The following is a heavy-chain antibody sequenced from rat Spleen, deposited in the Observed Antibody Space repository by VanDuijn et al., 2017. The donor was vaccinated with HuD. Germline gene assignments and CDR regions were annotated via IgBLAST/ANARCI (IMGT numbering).Heavy chain of an antibody. CDR2: ISSGGNT. CDR3: TRDLRGPFAY. V-gene: IGHV2S12*01. CDR1: GFSLTTNG. Sequence: QVQLKESGPGLVQPSQTLSLTCTVSGFSLTTNGVSWVRQPPGKGLEWIATISSGGNTYYNSALKSRLTISRDTSKSQVFLKMNSLQAEDTAIYFCTRDLRGPFAYWGQGTLVTVSS. J-gene: IGHJ3*01. D-gene: IGHD4-3*01.